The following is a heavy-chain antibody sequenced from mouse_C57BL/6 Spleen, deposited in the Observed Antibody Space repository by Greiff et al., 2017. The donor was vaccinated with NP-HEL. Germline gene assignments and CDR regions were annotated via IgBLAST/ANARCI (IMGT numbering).Heavy chain of an antibody. CDR2: IDPSDSYT. CDR3: AAPYYGRAMDY. D-gene: IGHD1-2*01. V-gene: IGHV1-50*01. J-gene: IGHJ4*01. Sequence: QVQLQQPGAELVKPGASVKLSCKASGYTFTSYWMQWVKQRPGQGLEWIGEIDPSDSYTNYNQKFKGKATLTVDTSSSTAYMQLSSLTSEDSAVYYCAAPYYGRAMDYWGQGTSVTVSS. CDR1: GYTFTSYW.